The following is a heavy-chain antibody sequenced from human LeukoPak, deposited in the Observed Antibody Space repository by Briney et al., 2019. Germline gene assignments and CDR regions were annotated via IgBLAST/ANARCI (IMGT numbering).Heavy chain of an antibody. CDR1: GGSINYYY. J-gene: IGHJ4*02. V-gene: IGHV4-30-4*01. Sequence: SETLSLTCTVSGGSINYYYWSWIRQPPGKGLEWLGYIYYSGGTYYNPSLKSRLTISVDTSRNQFSLKLSSVTAADTAVYYCARAWTSAGRFDFWGQGTLVPVSS. CDR2: IYYSGGT. CDR3: ARAWTSAGRFDF. D-gene: IGHD6-13*01.